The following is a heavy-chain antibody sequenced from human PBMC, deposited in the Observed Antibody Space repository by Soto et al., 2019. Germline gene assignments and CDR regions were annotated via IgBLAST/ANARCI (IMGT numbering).Heavy chain of an antibody. CDR2: INPSGGST. CDR1: GYTFTSYY. Sequence: GASVKVSCKASGYTFTSYYMHWVRQAPGQGLEWMGIINPSGGSTSYAQKFQGRVTMTRDTSTSTVYMELSSLRSEDTAVYYCARSGIVVVPAAIRDYFDYWGQGTLVTVSS. J-gene: IGHJ4*02. CDR3: ARSGIVVVPAAIRDYFDY. V-gene: IGHV1-46*01. D-gene: IGHD2-2*01.